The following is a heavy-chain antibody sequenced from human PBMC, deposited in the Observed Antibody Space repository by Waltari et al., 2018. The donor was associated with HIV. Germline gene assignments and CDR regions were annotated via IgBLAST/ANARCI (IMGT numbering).Heavy chain of an antibody. Sequence: QVQLVQSGAEVKKPGASVKVSCKASGYAFAGYDVHWVRQAPGQGFEWMRSINPSGGCTHATQTFQDRVTMTRDTSSCTAYLELIRLKSDDTAVYYCARGGRGFLEWSGPVYWGQGSLVTVSS. CDR3: ARGGRGFLEWSGPVY. D-gene: IGHD3-3*01. V-gene: IGHV1-2*02. CDR2: INPSGGCT. J-gene: IGHJ4*02. CDR1: GYAFAGYD.